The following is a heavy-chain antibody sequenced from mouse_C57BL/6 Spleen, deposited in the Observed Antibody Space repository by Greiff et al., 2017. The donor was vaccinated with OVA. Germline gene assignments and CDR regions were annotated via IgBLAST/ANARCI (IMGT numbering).Heavy chain of an antibody. V-gene: IGHV1-63*01. CDR1: GYTFTNYW. Sequence: QVQLQQSGAELVRPGTSVKMSCKASGYTFTNYWIGWAKQRPGHGLEWIGDIYPGGGYTNYNEKFKGKATLTADKSSSTAYMQFSSLTSEDSAIYYCARLTTVVARGYYFDYWGQGTTLTVSS. J-gene: IGHJ2*01. D-gene: IGHD1-1*01. CDR2: IYPGGGYT. CDR3: ARLTTVVARGYYFDY.